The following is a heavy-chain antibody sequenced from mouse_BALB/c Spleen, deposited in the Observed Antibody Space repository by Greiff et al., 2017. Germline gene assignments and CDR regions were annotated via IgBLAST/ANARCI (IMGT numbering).Heavy chain of an antibody. CDR2: INSNGGST. CDR1: GFTFSSYG. J-gene: IGHJ3*01. Sequence: DVKLVESGGGLVQPGGSLKLSCAASGFTFSSYGMSWVRQTPDKRLELVATINSNGGSTYYPDSVKGRFTISRDNAKNTLYLQMSSLKSEDTAMYYCARDADDYDGWFAYWGQGTLVTVSA. V-gene: IGHV5-6-3*01. CDR3: ARDADDYDGWFAY. D-gene: IGHD2-4*01.